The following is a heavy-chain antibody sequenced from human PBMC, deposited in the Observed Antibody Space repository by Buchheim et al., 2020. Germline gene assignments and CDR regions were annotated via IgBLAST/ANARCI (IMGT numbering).Heavy chain of an antibody. V-gene: IGHV1-69*04. D-gene: IGHD6-13*01. Sequence: QVQLVQSGAEVKKPGSSVKVSCKASGGTFSSYAISWVRQAPGQGLEWMGRIIPILGIANYAQKFQGRVTITADKSTSTAYMELSSLRSEDTAVYYCARDRGYSSSWYNYYYYGMDVWGQGTT. CDR1: GGTFSSYA. CDR3: ARDRGYSSSWYNYYYYGMDV. J-gene: IGHJ6*02. CDR2: IIPILGIA.